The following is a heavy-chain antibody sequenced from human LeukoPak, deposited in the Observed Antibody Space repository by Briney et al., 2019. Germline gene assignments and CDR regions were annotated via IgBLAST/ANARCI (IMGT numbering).Heavy chain of an antibody. CDR3: AGSYCSGGSCQTQYYFDY. D-gene: IGHD2-15*01. Sequence: GSTSYAQRFQGRVTMTRDTSTSTVYMELSSLRSEDTAVYYCAGSYCSGGSCQTQYYFDYWGQGTLVTVSS. V-gene: IGHV1-46*01. J-gene: IGHJ4*02. CDR2: GST.